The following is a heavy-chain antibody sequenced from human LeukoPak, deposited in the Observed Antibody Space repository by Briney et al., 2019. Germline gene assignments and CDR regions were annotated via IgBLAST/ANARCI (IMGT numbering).Heavy chain of an antibody. V-gene: IGHV3-74*01. D-gene: IGHD6-13*01. CDR2: INTHGSST. CDR3: ARDSSPGY. J-gene: IGHJ4*02. Sequence: GGSLRLSCAASGFTFSTFWMYWVRQPPGKGLVWVSRINTHGSSTTYADSVKGRFTISRDNAKNTLYLQMNSLRAEDTAVYYCARDSSPGYWGQGTLVTVSS. CDR1: GFTFSTFW.